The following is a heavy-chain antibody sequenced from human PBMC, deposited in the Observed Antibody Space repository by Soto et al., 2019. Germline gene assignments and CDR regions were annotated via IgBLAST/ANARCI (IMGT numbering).Heavy chain of an antibody. CDR2: INPNSGDT. CDR3: GSPRSGPSPDVGH. Sequence: GASVKVSCKASGGTFSRYAISWVRQAPGQGLEWMGSINPNSGDTNYAQNFQGRVTMTRDTSISTAYMEVSSLTSDDTAVYYCGSPRSGPSPDVGHWGHGTVVTVSS. J-gene: IGHJ4*01. V-gene: IGHV1-2*02. D-gene: IGHD2-15*01. CDR1: GGTFSRYA.